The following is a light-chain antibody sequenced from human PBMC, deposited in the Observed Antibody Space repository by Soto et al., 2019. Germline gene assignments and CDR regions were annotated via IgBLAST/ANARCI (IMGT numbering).Light chain of an antibody. V-gene: IGKV3-15*01. CDR2: GAS. J-gene: IGKJ4*01. CDR3: QQYSSWPLT. Sequence: EVLMTQSPVALSVSPGERATLSCWASHTIDGNLAWYQQKPGQAPRLLIYGASTRATAIPARFSGSASGTEFTLTISSLQSEDSAVYFCQQYSSWPLTFGGGTKVEIK. CDR1: HTIDGN.